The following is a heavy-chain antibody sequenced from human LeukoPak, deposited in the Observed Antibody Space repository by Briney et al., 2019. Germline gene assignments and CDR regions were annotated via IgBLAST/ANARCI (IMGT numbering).Heavy chain of an antibody. CDR1: GGSLSSHY. CDR3: ARDITMVRGVLAYGRDV. V-gene: IGHV4-34*01. J-gene: IGHJ6*02. CDR2: INHSGST. D-gene: IGHD3-10*01. Sequence: SETLSLTCTVGGGSLSSHYWSWIRQPPGKGLEWIGEINHSGSTNYNPSLKSRVTISVDTSKNQFSLKMSSVTAADPAVYYCARDITMVRGVLAYGRDVWCQGTTVTVSS.